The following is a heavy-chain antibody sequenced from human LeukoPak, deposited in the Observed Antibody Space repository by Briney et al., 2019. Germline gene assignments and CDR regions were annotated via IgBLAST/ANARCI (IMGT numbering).Heavy chain of an antibody. CDR1: GYTFTSYD. Sequence: ASVKVSCKASGYTFTSYDINWVRQATGQGLEWMGWMNPNSGNTGYAQKFQGRVTMTRNISISTAYMELSSLRSEDTAVYYCARVLWFGEFYYYGMDVWGQGTTVTVSS. V-gene: IGHV1-8*01. CDR2: MNPNSGNT. D-gene: IGHD3-10*01. J-gene: IGHJ6*02. CDR3: ARVLWFGEFYYYGMDV.